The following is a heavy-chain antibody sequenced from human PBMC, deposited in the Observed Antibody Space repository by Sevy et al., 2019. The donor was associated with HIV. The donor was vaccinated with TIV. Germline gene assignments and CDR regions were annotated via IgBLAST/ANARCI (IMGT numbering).Heavy chain of an antibody. V-gene: IGHV3-7*01. CDR1: GFSFSDYY. J-gene: IGHJ4*02. D-gene: IGHD2-21*01. CDR3: TRELWPGDY. CDR2: IYQDGSQE. Sequence: GGFLRLSCAACGFSFSDYYMDWVRQAPGKGLEWVANIYQDGSQENYVDSVKGRFTISRDNAKNSVYLQMNSLRVDDTGIYYCTRELWPGDYWGQGTLVTVSS.